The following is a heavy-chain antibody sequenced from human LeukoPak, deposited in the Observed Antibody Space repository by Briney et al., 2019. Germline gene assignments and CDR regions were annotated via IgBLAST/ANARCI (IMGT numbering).Heavy chain of an antibody. V-gene: IGHV3-9*01. J-gene: IGHJ3*02. CDR3: AKDRGMVIRRVWDAFDI. CDR1: GFTFDDYA. D-gene: IGHD3-22*01. CDR2: ISWNSGSI. Sequence: GRSLRLSCAASGFTFDDYAMHWVRQAPGKGLEWVSGISWNSGSIGYADSVKGRFTISRDNAKNSLYLQMNSLRAEDTALYYCAKDRGMVIRRVWDAFDIWGQGTMVTVSS.